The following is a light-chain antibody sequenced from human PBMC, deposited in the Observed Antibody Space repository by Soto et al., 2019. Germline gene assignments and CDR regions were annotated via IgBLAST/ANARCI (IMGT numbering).Light chain of an antibody. CDR2: DAS. Sequence: EFVLTQSPGTLSLSPGERASLSCRASQSVTTYLAWYQQKPGQAPRLLISDASNRATGIPARFSGSGSGTDFTLTISSLEPEDFAVYYCHQRQYWPPITFGQGTRLEIK. CDR1: QSVTTY. V-gene: IGKV3-11*01. J-gene: IGKJ5*01. CDR3: HQRQYWPPIT.